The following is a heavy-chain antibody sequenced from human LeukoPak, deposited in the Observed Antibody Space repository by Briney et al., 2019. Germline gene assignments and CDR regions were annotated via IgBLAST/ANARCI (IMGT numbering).Heavy chain of an antibody. D-gene: IGHD3-10*01. CDR1: GGSFSGYY. CDR2: INHSGST. J-gene: IGHJ4*02. Sequence: SETLSLTCAVYGGSFSGYYWSWIRQPPGKGLEWIGEINHSGSTNYNPSLKSRVTISVDTSKNQFSLKLSSVTAADTAVYYCAYYGSGGRDYWGQGTLVTVSS. CDR3: AYYGSGGRDY. V-gene: IGHV4-34*01.